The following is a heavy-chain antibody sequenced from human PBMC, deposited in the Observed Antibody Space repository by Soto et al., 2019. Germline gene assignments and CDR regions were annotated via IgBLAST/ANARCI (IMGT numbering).Heavy chain of an antibody. CDR3: ASAVQRITICRVVLGDQDPYGMDV. CDR1: GFTFSSYG. Sequence: QVQLVESGGGVVQPGRSLRLSCAASGFTFSSYGMHWVRQAPGKGLEWVAVLWDDGSNKYYADSVKGRCTISRDNSKNPVYLQMNSLSAEDTAVYYCASAVQRITICRVVLGDQDPYGMDVRGPGTTVTVSS. J-gene: IGHJ6*02. V-gene: IGHV3-33*01. D-gene: IGHD3-3*01. CDR2: LWDDGSNK.